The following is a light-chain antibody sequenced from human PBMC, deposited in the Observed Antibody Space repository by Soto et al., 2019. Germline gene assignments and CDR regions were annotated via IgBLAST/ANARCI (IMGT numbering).Light chain of an antibody. CDR2: DVS. Sequence: QSALPQPRSVSGSPGQSVTISCTGTSGDVGDYHYVSWYQQHPGKAPKLIIFDVSKRPSGVPDRFSGSRSGNTASLTISGLQAEDDADYYCCSYAGGYTFVFGTGTKLTGL. V-gene: IGLV2-11*01. J-gene: IGLJ1*01. CDR1: SGDVGDYHY. CDR3: CSYAGGYTFV.